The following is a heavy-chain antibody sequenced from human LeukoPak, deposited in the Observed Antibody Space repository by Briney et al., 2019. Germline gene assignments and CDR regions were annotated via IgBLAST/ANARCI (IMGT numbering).Heavy chain of an antibody. J-gene: IGHJ6*02. D-gene: IGHD4-17*01. Sequence: SETLSLTCAVYGGSFSGYYWSWIRQSPGKGLEWIGEINQSGSTNYNPSLKSRVTISVDTSKNQFSLKLSSVTAADTAVYYCATCTVQAYYYYGMDVWGQGTTVTVSS. V-gene: IGHV4-34*01. CDR2: INQSGST. CDR3: ATCTVQAYYYYGMDV. CDR1: GGSFSGYY.